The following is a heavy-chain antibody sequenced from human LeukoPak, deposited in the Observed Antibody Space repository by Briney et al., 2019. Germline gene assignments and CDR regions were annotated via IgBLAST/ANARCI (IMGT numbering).Heavy chain of an antibody. J-gene: IGHJ5*02. CDR3: TRGAADYGDWVPWFDP. Sequence: PGGSLRLSCAASGFSFSSYEMNWVRQTPGKGLEWVSYISSSGYTFYYADSVKGRFTISRDNAKNSLFLQMNSLRADDTAIYYCTRGAADYGDWVPWFDPWGQGTLVTVTS. V-gene: IGHV3-48*03. D-gene: IGHD4-17*01. CDR2: ISSSGYTF. CDR1: GFSFSSYE.